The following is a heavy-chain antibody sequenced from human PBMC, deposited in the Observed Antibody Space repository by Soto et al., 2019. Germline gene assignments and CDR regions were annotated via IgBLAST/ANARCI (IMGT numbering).Heavy chain of an antibody. CDR1: GGSIRDGGYY. CDR2: IYYTGTT. CDR3: AKDPSPQPTTVVTPGWFDP. J-gene: IGHJ5*02. V-gene: IGHV4-31*03. D-gene: IGHD4-17*01. Sequence: SETLSLTCTVPGGSIRDGGYYWSWIRQHPGKGLEWIGYIYYTGTTYYNPSFKGRVIISVDLSKGQFSLKLSSVTAADTAFYYCAKDPSPQPTTVVTPGWFDPWGQGILVTVSS.